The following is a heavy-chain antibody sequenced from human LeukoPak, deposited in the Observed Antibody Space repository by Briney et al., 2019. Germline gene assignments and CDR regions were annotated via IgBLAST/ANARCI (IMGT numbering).Heavy chain of an antibody. CDR2: ITPKNGGT. CDR1: GYTFTDHY. V-gene: IGHV1-2*02. Sequence: ASVKVSCKASGYTFTDHYIHWVRQAPGQGLEWMGWITPKNGGTNYAQKFQGRVIMTGDTSITTAYMELSSLRSDDTAVYYCARGGWGSFKSPDSWGQGTLVTVSS. J-gene: IGHJ4*02. D-gene: IGHD6-19*01. CDR3: ARGGWGSFKSPDS.